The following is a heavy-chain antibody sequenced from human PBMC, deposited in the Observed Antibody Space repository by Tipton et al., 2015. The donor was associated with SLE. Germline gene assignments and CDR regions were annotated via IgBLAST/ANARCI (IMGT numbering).Heavy chain of an antibody. V-gene: IGHV4-59*08. CDR3: ARRRAIAVAGLDAFDI. D-gene: IGHD6-19*01. CDR2: IYYSGST. Sequence: TLSLTCTVSGGSISSYYWSWIRQPPGKGLEWIGYIYYSGSTNYNPSLKSRVTISVDTSKSQFSLKLSSVTAADTAVYYCARRRAIAVAGLDAFDIWGQGTMVTVSS. CDR1: GGSISSYY. J-gene: IGHJ3*02.